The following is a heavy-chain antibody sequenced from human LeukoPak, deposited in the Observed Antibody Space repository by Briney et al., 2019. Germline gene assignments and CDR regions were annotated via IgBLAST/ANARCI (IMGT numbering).Heavy chain of an antibody. CDR3: ARGPPNWGFDF. Sequence: ASVKVSCKASGYTFTSYYMHWVRQAPGQGLEWTGIINPSGGSTSYAQKFQGRVTMTRDTSISTAYMELTSLRSEDTAIYYCARGPPNWGFDFWGQGALVTVSS. CDR2: INPSGGST. V-gene: IGHV1-46*01. D-gene: IGHD7-27*01. CDR1: GYTFTSYY. J-gene: IGHJ4*02.